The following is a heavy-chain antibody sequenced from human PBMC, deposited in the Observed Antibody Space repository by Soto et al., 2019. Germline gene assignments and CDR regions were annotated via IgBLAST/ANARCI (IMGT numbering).Heavy chain of an antibody. D-gene: IGHD6-13*01. CDR3: SNGHYSSSSRGWFDP. CDR1: GGTFSSSA. CDR2: IIPIFGTA. Sequence: QVQLVQSGAEVKKPGSSVKVSCKASGGTFSSSAISWVRQAPGQGPEWMGGIIPIFGTADYAQKFQGRVTITADESTTTAYMELSSLRPADTAVYYCSNGHYSSSSRGWFDPWGQGTLVIVSS. J-gene: IGHJ5*02. V-gene: IGHV1-69*01.